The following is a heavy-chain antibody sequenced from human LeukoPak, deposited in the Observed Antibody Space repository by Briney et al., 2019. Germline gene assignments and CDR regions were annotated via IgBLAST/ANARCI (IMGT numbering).Heavy chain of an antibody. J-gene: IGHJ4*02. CDR3: VKDGSSGYSPPYYFDY. CDR1: GFTFSSYA. Sequence: GGSLRLSCSASGFTFSSYAMHWVRQAPGKGLEYVSAISSNGGSTYYADSVKGRFTISRDNSKNTLYLQMGSLRAEDTAVYYCVKDGSSGYSPPYYFDYWGQGTLVTVSS. D-gene: IGHD3-22*01. V-gene: IGHV3-64D*09. CDR2: ISSNGGST.